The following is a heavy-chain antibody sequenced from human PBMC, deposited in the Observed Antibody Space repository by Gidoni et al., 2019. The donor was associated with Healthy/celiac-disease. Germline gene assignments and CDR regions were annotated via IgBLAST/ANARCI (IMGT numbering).Heavy chain of an antibody. V-gene: IGHV4-34*01. Sequence: QVQLQQWGAGLLKPSETLSLTCAVHGGSFRGYYWSWIRQPPGKGLEWIGEINHSGSTNYNPSLKSRVTISVDTSKNQFSLKLSSVTAADTAVYYCARGRLGYCSGGSCYSRNWFDPWGQGTLVTVSS. CDR2: INHSGST. CDR1: GGSFRGYY. CDR3: ARGRLGYCSGGSCYSRNWFDP. D-gene: IGHD2-15*01. J-gene: IGHJ5*02.